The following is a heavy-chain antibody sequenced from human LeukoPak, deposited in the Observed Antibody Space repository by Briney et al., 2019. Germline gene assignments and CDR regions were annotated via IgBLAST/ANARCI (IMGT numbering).Heavy chain of an antibody. CDR1: GSRFTTHW. V-gene: IGHV5-51*01. CDR2: IYPGDSET. Sequence: GESLKISCQASGSRFTTHWIGWVRQMPGRGLEWLGIIYPGDSETKYSPSFQGQVTMSVDRSTNTTYLQWISLKASDTAMYYCARRLYGGRSLVYFDHWGRGTQVTVSS. J-gene: IGHJ4*02. D-gene: IGHD4-23*01. CDR3: ARRLYGGRSLVYFDH.